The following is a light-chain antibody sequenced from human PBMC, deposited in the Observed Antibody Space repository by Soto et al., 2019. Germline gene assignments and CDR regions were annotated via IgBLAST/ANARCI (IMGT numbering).Light chain of an antibody. CDR3: LLSYSGARV. CDR2: DTS. V-gene: IGLV7-46*01. J-gene: IGLJ2*01. CDR1: TGAVTSGHY. Sequence: QAVVTQEPSLTVSPGGTVTPTCASSTGAVTSGHYPYWFQQKPGQAPRTLIYDTSNKHSWTPARFSGSLLGVKAALTLSGAQPEDEADYYCLLSYSGARVFGGGTQLTVL.